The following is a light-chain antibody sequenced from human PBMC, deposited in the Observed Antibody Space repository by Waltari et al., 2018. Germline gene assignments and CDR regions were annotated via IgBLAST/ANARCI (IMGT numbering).Light chain of an antibody. V-gene: IGKV3-20*01. CDR3: QHYLRLPVT. CDR1: KSVSRT. Sequence: IALTQSPGTLSLSRGERATVSCRASKSVSRTLAWYQQKPGQAPRLLIYGASTRATGIPDRFSGSGSGTDFSLTISRLEPDDFAVYYCQHYLRLPVTFGQGTTVEI. J-gene: IGKJ1*01. CDR2: GAS.